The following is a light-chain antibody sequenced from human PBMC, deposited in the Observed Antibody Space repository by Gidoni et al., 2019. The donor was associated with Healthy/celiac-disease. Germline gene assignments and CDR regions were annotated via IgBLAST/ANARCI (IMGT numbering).Light chain of an antibody. J-gene: IGKJ4*01. CDR2: AAS. Sequence: DIPVTESPSSVSASVGDGCTITWRASQGISSWLAWYQQKPGEAPKLLIYAASSLQRGVPSRFSGSGSGTDFTLISSRLQPEDFATYYCQQANSFPPTFGGGTKVEIK. V-gene: IGKV1-12*01. CDR3: QQANSFPPT. CDR1: QGISSW.